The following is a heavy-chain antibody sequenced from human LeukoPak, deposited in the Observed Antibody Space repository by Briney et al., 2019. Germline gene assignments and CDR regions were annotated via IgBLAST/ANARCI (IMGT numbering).Heavy chain of an antibody. CDR3: ARESSLVAAARGGFDY. Sequence: GGSLRLSCAASGFTFSSYAMHWVRQAPGKGLEWVAVISYDGSNKYYADSVKGRFTISRDNSKNTLYLQMNSLRAEDTAVYYCARESSLVAAARGGFDYWGQGTLVAVSS. V-gene: IGHV3-30-3*01. CDR1: GFTFSSYA. J-gene: IGHJ4*02. CDR2: ISYDGSNK. D-gene: IGHD2-2*01.